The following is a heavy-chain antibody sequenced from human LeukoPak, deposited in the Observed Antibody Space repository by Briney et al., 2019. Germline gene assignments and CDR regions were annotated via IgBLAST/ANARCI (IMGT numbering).Heavy chain of an antibody. Sequence: ASVKVSCKASGYTFTGYYMHWVRQAPGQGLEWMGWINPNSGGTNYAQKFQGWVTMTRDTSISTAYMELSRLRSDDTAVYYCARVDYYDSSGYYYFDYWDQGTLVTVSS. J-gene: IGHJ4*02. V-gene: IGHV1-2*04. D-gene: IGHD3-22*01. CDR1: GYTFTGYY. CDR2: INPNSGGT. CDR3: ARVDYYDSSGYYYFDY.